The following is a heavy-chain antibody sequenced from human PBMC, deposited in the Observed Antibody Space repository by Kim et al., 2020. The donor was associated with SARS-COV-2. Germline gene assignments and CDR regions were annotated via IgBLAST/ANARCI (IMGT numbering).Heavy chain of an antibody. CDR2: ISSSSSSYI. J-gene: IGHJ6*02. V-gene: IGHV3-21*01. CDR1: GFTFSSYS. CDR3: ARGSRDYYDRSGYYRTDYDYGMDV. Sequence: GGSLRLSCAASGFTFSSYSMNWVRQAPGKGLEWVSSISSSSSSYIYYADSVKGRFTISRDNAKNSLYLQMNSLRAEDTAVYYCARGSRDYYDRSGYYRTDYDYGMDVWGQGTTGTGSS. D-gene: IGHD3-22*01.